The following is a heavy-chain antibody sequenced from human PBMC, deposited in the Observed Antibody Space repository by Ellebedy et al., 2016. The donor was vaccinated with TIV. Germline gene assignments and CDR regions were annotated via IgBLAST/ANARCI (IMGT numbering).Heavy chain of an antibody. J-gene: IGHJ4*02. V-gene: IGHV1-24*01. CDR1: GYTLTELS. CDR2: FDPEDGET. CDR3: ATGGDYYGSGSIFDY. Sequence: ASVKVSCKVSGYTLTELSMHWVRQAPGKGLEWMGGFDPEDGETIYAQKFQGRVTMTEDTSTDTAYMGLSSLRSEDTAVYYCATGGDYYGSGSIFDYWGQGTLVTVSS. D-gene: IGHD3-10*01.